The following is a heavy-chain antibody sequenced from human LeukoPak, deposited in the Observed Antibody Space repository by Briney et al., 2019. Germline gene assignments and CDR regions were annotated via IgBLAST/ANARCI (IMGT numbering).Heavy chain of an antibody. CDR2: IRFDGTKR. CDR1: GFTFRAYA. Sequence: GGSLTLSCAASGFTFRAYAMHWVRQAPGKGLEWVAFIRFDGTKRYYGNSVRGRFTISRDTSKNMMYLQMNSLRAEDTAVYYCAKGDYGDYDEPHYYFYYMEVWGKGTTVTVSS. J-gene: IGHJ6*03. CDR3: AKGDYGDYDEPHYYFYYMEV. V-gene: IGHV3-30*02. D-gene: IGHD4-17*01.